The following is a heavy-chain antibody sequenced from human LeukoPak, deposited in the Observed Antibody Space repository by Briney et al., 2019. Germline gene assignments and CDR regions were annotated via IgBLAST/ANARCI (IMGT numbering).Heavy chain of an antibody. J-gene: IGHJ4*02. D-gene: IGHD3-22*01. CDR1: GGSISSRSYY. Sequence: SETLSLTCTVSGGSISSRSYYWGWIRQPPGKGLVWIGSMYYSGRTYYNPSLKSRVTISVDTSKNHFSLKLSSVTAADTAVYYCARQATYYYDSSGYYPPDYWGQGTLVTVSS. V-gene: IGHV4-39*01. CDR3: ARQATYYYDSSGYYPPDY. CDR2: MYYSGRT.